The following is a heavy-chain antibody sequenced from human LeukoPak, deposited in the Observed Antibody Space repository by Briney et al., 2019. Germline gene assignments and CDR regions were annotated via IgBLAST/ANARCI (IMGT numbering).Heavy chain of an antibody. J-gene: IGHJ6*02. V-gene: IGHV4-34*01. CDR2: INHSGST. CDR3: ARGLLLFGELVYYYGMDV. Sequence: SETLSLTCAVYGGSFSGYYWSWIRQPPGKGLEWIGEINHSGSTNYNPSLKSRVTISVDTSKNQFSLKLSSVTAADTAVYYCARGLLLFGELVYYYGMDVWGQGTTVTVSS. CDR1: GGSFSGYY. D-gene: IGHD3-10*01.